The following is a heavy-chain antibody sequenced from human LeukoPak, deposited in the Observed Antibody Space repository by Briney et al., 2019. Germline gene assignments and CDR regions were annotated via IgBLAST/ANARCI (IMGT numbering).Heavy chain of an antibody. CDR3: AKDRAPGYCSGGSCQHYFDY. CDR1: GFTFSSYG. Sequence: GGSLRLSCAASGFTFSSYGMHWVRQAPGKGLEWVAVLSYDGSNKYYADSVKGRFTISRDNSKNTLYLQTNSLRAEDTAVYYCAKDRAPGYCSGGSCQHYFDYWGQGTLVTVSS. V-gene: IGHV3-30*18. D-gene: IGHD2-15*01. J-gene: IGHJ4*02. CDR2: LSYDGSNK.